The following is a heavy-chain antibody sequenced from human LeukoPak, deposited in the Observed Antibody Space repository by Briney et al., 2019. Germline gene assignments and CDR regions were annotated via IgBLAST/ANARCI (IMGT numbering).Heavy chain of an antibody. CDR3: ARGGVFFDY. CDR2: IYYSGST. V-gene: IGHV4-59*01. J-gene: IGHJ4*02. CDR1: GGSISSFY. Sequence: SETLSLTCTVSGGSISSFYWSWIRQPPGKGLEWLGYIYYSGSTNCNPSLKSRVTISVDTSKNQFSLKLSSVTAADTAVYYCARGGVFFDYWGQGTLVTVSS. D-gene: IGHD3-10*01.